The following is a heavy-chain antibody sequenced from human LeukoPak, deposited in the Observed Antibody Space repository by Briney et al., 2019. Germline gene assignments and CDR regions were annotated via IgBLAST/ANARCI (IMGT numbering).Heavy chain of an antibody. Sequence: GGSLRLSCAASGFTFSSYWMHWVRQAPGKGLVWVSRINGYGRRANYAESVKGRFTISRGNAKNTMYLQMNSLRAEDTAVYYCAREVEEVPAAMGVYYYYYMDVWGKGTSVTVSS. D-gene: IGHD2-2*01. V-gene: IGHV3-74*01. CDR1: GFTFSSYW. J-gene: IGHJ6*03. CDR2: INGYGRRA. CDR3: AREVEEVPAAMGVYYYYYMDV.